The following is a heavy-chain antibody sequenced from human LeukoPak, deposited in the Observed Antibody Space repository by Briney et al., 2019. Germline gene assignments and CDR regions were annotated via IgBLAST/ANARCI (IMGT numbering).Heavy chain of an antibody. CDR1: GYTFTSYA. Sequence: ASVKVSCKASGYTFTSYAMHWVRQAPGQRLEWMGWINAGNGNTKYSQKFRGRVTITRDTSASTAYMELSSLRSEDTAVYYCARDSDLEYSSSVPHWGQGTLVTVSS. CDR2: INAGNGNT. CDR3: ARDSDLEYSSSVPH. V-gene: IGHV1-3*01. D-gene: IGHD6-6*01. J-gene: IGHJ1*01.